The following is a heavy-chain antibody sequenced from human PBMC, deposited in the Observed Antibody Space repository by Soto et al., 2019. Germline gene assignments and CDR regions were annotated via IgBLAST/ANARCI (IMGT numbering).Heavy chain of an antibody. CDR3: ARDITSIAARPGGYNWFDP. Sequence: ASVKVSCKASGYTFTGYYMHWVRQAPGQGLEWMGWINPNSGGTNYAQKFQGRVTMTRDTSISTAYMELSRLRSDDTAVYYCARDITSIAARPGGYNWFDPWGQGTLVTVSS. V-gene: IGHV1-2*02. CDR2: INPNSGGT. CDR1: GYTFTGYY. D-gene: IGHD6-6*01. J-gene: IGHJ5*02.